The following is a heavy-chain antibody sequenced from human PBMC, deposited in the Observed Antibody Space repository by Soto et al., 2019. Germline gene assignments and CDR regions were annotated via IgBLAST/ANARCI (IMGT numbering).Heavy chain of an antibody. CDR3: AKVIGLNGDFWGGYFFDY. V-gene: IGHV3-23*01. J-gene: IGHJ4*02. D-gene: IGHD3-3*01. Sequence: PGGSLRLSCAASGFTFSSYAMSWVRQAPGKGLEWVSAISGSGGSTYYADSVKGRFTISRDNSKNTLYLQMNSLRGEDTAVYYCAKVIGLNGDFWGGYFFDYWGQGTLVTVS. CDR2: ISGSGGST. CDR1: GFTFSSYA.